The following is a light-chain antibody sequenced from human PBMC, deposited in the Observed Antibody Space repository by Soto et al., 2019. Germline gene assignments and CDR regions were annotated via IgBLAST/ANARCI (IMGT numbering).Light chain of an antibody. V-gene: IGKV1-39*01. CDR3: QQSYSTPWT. J-gene: IGKJ1*01. CDR1: QSISSY. CDR2: AAS. Sequence: DIQMTQSPSSLSASVGDRVTITYRASQSISSYLNWYQQKPGKAPKLLNYAASSLQSGVPSRFSGSGSGTDFTLTISSLQPEDFATYYCQQSYSTPWTFGQGTKVDIK.